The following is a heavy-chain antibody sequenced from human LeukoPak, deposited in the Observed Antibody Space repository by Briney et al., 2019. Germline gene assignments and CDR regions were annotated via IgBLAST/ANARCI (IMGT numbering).Heavy chain of an antibody. J-gene: IGHJ4*02. V-gene: IGHV3-33*01. Sequence: GESLKISCAAPGFTFSNYGMHWVRQAPGKGLEWVAAIWYDGSNKYYGDSVKGRFTISRDNSKNTLYLQMNSLRAEDTAAYYCARAGYGDPHFDFWGQGTLVTVSS. CDR3: ARAGYGDPHFDF. CDR2: IWYDGSNK. CDR1: GFTFSNYG. D-gene: IGHD4-17*01.